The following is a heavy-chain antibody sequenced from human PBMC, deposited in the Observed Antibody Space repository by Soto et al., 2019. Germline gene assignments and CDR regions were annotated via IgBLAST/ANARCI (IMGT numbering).Heavy chain of an antibody. D-gene: IGHD2-21*02. J-gene: IGHJ4*02. V-gene: IGHV3-30*02. CDR3: AKLPNCGGDCYFDY. CDR2: VRFDAINK. Sequence: QVQLVESGGGVVQPGGSLRLSCATSGFAFSSYGMHWVRQAPGKGLEWVAVVRFDAINKYYADSVKGRFTISRDNSKSIVYLQMNSLRPDDTAVYYCAKLPNCGGDCYFDYWGQGTLVTVSS. CDR1: GFAFSSYG.